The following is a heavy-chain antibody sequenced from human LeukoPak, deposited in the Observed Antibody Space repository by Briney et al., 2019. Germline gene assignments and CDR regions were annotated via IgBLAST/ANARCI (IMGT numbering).Heavy chain of an antibody. CDR2: INSDGSST. Sequence: GGSLRLSCAASGSTFSSYWMHWVRQAPGKGLVWVSRINSDGSSTSYADSVKGRFTISRDNAKNTLYLQMNSLRAEDTAVYYCARAHYDFWSGYSNGMDVWGQGTTVTVSS. V-gene: IGHV3-74*01. D-gene: IGHD3-3*01. CDR1: GSTFSSYW. J-gene: IGHJ6*02. CDR3: ARAHYDFWSGYSNGMDV.